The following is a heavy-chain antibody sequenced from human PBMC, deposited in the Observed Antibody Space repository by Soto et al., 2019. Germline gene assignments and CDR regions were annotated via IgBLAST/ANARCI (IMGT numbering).Heavy chain of an antibody. CDR1: GFTFSSYG. D-gene: IGHD5-18*01. V-gene: IGHV3-30*03. CDR3: ARDLRGYSYGSYYYYGMDV. J-gene: IGHJ6*02. Sequence: GGSLRLSCAASGFTFSSYGMHWVRQAPGKGLEWVAVISYDGSNKYYADSVKGRFTISRDNSKNTLYLQMNSLRAEDTAVYYCARDLRGYSYGSYYYYGMDVWGQGTTVTVSS. CDR2: ISYDGSNK.